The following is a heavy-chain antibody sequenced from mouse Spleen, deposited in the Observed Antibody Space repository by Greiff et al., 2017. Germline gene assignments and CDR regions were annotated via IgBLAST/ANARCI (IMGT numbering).Heavy chain of an antibody. CDR2: IHPNSGST. CDR1: GYTFTSYW. V-gene: IGHV1-64*01. D-gene: IGHD2-10*01. J-gene: IGHJ4*01. Sequence: VQLQQPGAELVKPGASVKLSCKASGYTFTSYWMHWVKQRPGQGLEWIGMIHPNSGSTNYNEKFKSKATLTVDKSSSTAYMQLSSLTSEDSAVYYCAREAYYGNYWAMDYWGQGTSVTVSS. CDR3: AREAYYGNYWAMDY.